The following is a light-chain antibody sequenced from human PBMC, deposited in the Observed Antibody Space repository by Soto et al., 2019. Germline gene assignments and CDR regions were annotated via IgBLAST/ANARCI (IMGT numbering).Light chain of an antibody. CDR3: QQYSTYPLT. CDR2: DAS. V-gene: IGKV1D-16*01. Sequence: DIQVTQSPPSLSAFVGDRVTITCRASQGINSWIAWYQQKPEKAPTSLIYDASSLESGVPSRFSGSGSGTDFTLTISSLQPEDVATYYCQQYSTYPLTFGGGTKVDIK. J-gene: IGKJ4*01. CDR1: QGINSW.